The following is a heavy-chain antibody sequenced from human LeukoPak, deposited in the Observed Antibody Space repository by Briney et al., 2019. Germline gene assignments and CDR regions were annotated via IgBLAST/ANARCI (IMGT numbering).Heavy chain of an antibody. CDR1: GFTFSRYA. V-gene: IGHV3-23*01. J-gene: IGHJ3*02. CDR3: AKGGWSHDAFDI. D-gene: IGHD2-15*01. CDR2: ITRSGTNT. Sequence: GGSLRLSCAASGFTFSRYALNWVRQAPGRGLEWVSTITRSGTNTYSAVSVKGRFTISRDNSKNTLYLQMNSLRAEDTAVYYCAKGGWSHDAFDIWGQGTMVTVSS.